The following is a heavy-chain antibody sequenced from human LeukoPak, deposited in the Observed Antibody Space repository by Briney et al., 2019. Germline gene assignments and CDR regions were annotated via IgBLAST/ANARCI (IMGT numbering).Heavy chain of an antibody. D-gene: IGHD3-22*01. CDR1: ELTFSNYW. CDR2: INSDGSTT. Sequence: GGSLRLSCTASELTFSNYWMHWVRQAPGKGLVWVSYINSDGSTTSYADSVKGRFTISRDNAKNTLYLQMNSLRAEDTAVYYCARDTTDYYYDSSAPDWGQGTLVTVSS. V-gene: IGHV3-74*01. CDR3: ARDTTDYYYDSSAPD. J-gene: IGHJ4*02.